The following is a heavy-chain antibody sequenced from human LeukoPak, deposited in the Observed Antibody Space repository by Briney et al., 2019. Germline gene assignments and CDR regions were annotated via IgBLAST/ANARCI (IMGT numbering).Heavy chain of an antibody. V-gene: IGHV3-23*01. CDR3: AKDLANTPVVTN. CDR1: GFTFSDYA. Sequence: GGSLRLSCAASGFTFSDYAMSWVRQAPGKGLEWLSVISGGSSGSTYYADSVTGRFTVSRDNSKNTVDLQMNNLRVDDTAIYYCAKDLANTPVVTNWGQGILVSVSS. CDR2: ISGGSSGST. D-gene: IGHD2-21*02. J-gene: IGHJ4*02.